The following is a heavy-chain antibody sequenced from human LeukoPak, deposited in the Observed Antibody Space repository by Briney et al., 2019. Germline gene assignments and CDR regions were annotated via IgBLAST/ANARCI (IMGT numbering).Heavy chain of an antibody. Sequence: ASVKVSCKASGGTFSSYAISWVRQAPGQGLEWMGIINPSGGSTSYAQKSQGRVTMTRDTSTSTVYMELSSLRSEDTAVYYCARDTWGGTPDYWGQGTLVTVSS. V-gene: IGHV1-46*01. CDR2: INPSGGST. J-gene: IGHJ4*02. D-gene: IGHD3-10*01. CDR3: ARDTWGGTPDY. CDR1: GGTFSSYA.